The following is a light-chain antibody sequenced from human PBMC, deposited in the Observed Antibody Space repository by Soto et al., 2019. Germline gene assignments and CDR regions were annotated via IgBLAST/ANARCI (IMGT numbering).Light chain of an antibody. J-gene: IGKJ4*01. Sequence: DSQMTQSPSSLSASVGDRVTITCQASQDVSTYLNWYQQKPGKAPKVLIYGASNLETGVPSRFSGGGSGTDFTLTISSLQPEDIGTYYCQQYDNLPLTFGGGTNVEIK. V-gene: IGKV1-33*01. CDR2: GAS. CDR3: QQYDNLPLT. CDR1: QDVSTY.